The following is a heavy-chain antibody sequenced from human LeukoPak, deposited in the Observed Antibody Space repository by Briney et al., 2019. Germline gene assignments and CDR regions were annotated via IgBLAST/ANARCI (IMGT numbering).Heavy chain of an antibody. CDR1: GFTFSSYA. D-gene: IGHD2-2*01. J-gene: IGHJ4*02. CDR2: ISYDGSNK. V-gene: IGHV3-30*04. Sequence: GGSLRLSCAASGFTFSSYAMHWVRQAPGKGLEWVAVISYDGSNKYYADSVKGRFTISRDNSKNTLYLQMNSLRAEDTAVYYCARDGRGVPAANGIDYWGQGTLVTVSS. CDR3: ARDGRGVPAANGIDY.